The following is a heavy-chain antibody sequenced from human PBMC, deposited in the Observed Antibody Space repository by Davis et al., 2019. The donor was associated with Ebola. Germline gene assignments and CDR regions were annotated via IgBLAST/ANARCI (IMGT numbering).Heavy chain of an antibody. D-gene: IGHD1-26*01. CDR1: GFPFSDYA. V-gene: IGHV3-21*01. CDR3: AKDYSGSDYGGFAAFDL. J-gene: IGHJ3*01. Sequence: GESLKISCTGSGFPFSDYAMSWVRQVPGKGLEWISSISRRGNYIHQADSVKGRFIISRNNAENSVFLQMSSLNGEDTAIYFCAKDYSGSDYGGFAAFDLWGRGTMVTVSS. CDR2: ISRRGNYI.